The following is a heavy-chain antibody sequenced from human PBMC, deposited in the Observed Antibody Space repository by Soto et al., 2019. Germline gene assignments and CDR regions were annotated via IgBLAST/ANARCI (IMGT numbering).Heavy chain of an antibody. CDR3: VRSSIEPRIFMYPFDY. CDR2: VYYTGST. V-gene: IGHV4-4*02. J-gene: IGHJ4*02. CDR1: GGSIRSTNW. D-gene: IGHD6-6*01. Sequence: SETQSLTCIVSGGSIRSTNWWTWVRQTPGKGLESIGEVYYTGSTNYNPSLKNRVTISLDKSKNQFSLRLNSVTAADTAVYFCVRSSIEPRIFMYPFDYWGLGTLVTVSS.